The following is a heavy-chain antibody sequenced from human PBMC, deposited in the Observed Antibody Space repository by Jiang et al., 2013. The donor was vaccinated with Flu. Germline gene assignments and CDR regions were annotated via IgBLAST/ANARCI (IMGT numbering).Heavy chain of an antibody. J-gene: IGHJ4*02. Sequence: SLTCTVSGGSISSSSYYWGWIRQPPGKGLEWIGSIYYSGSTYYNPSLKSRVTISVDTSKNQXSLKLSSVTAADTAVYYCARLGYCSSTSCYTDSVYWGQGTLVTVSS. V-gene: IGHV4-39*01. CDR2: IYYSGST. CDR1: GGSISSSSYY. CDR3: ARLGYCSSTSCYTDSVY. D-gene: IGHD2-2*02.